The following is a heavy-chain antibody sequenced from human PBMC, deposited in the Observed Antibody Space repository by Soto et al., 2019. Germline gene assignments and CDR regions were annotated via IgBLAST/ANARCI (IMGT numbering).Heavy chain of an antibody. V-gene: IGHV4-34*01. CDR2: INHSGST. CDR3: ARGFRRLDPRLSY. D-gene: IGHD6-19*01. J-gene: IGHJ4*02. CDR1: GGSFSGYY. Sequence: SETLSLTCAVYGGSFSGYYWSWIRQPPGMGLEWIGEINHSGSTNYNPSLKSRVTRAVDTSKNQFSLKLSSVTAADTAVYYCARGFRRLDPRLSYWGQGTLVTVSS.